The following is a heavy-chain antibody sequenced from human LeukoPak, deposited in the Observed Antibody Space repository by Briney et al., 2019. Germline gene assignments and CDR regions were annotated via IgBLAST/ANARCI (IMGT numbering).Heavy chain of an antibody. D-gene: IGHD3-22*01. V-gene: IGHV4-61*01. Sequence: PSETLSLTCTVSGGSVSSGSYYWSWIRQPPGKGLEWIGYIYYSGSTNYNPSLKSRVTISVDTSKNQFSLKLSSVTAADTAVYYCARRSSSSGYFSNAFDTWGQGTMVTVSS. J-gene: IGHJ3*02. CDR1: GGSVSSGSYY. CDR3: ARRSSSSGYFSNAFDT. CDR2: IYYSGST.